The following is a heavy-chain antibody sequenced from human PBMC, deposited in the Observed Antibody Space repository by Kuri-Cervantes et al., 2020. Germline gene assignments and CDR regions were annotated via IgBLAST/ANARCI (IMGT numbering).Heavy chain of an antibody. CDR2: IWYDGSNK. V-gene: IGHV3-30*19. CDR1: GFTFSSYG. CDR3: ARAAPHTGLDY. J-gene: IGHJ4*02. D-gene: IGHD5-18*01. Sequence: GGSLRLSCAASGFTFSSYGMHWVRQAPGKGLEWVAVIWYDGSNKYYADSVKGRFTISRDNSKNTLYLQMNSLRAEDTAVYYCARAAPHTGLDYWGQGTLVTVSS.